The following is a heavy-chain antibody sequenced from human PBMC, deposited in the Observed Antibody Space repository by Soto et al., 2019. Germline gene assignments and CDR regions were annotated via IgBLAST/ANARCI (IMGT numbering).Heavy chain of an antibody. CDR2: IWYDGSNK. J-gene: IGHJ4*02. D-gene: IGHD3-22*01. V-gene: IGHV3-33*01. CDR3: ARDGGPGYYDSSGYLGY. Sequence: GGSLRLSCAASGFTFSSYGMHWVRQAPGKGLEWVAVIWYDGSNKYYADSVKGRFTISRDNSKNTLYLQMNSLRAEDTAVYYCARDGGPGYYDSSGYLGYWGQGTLVTVSS. CDR1: GFTFSSYG.